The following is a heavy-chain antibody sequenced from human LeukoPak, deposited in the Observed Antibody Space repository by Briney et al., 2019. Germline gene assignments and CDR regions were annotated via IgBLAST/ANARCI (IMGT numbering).Heavy chain of an antibody. D-gene: IGHD2/OR15-2a*01. CDR2: IKSSDTST. J-gene: IGHJ3*02. Sequence: GGSLRLSCAASGFSFSDSYMSWIRQAPGQGLEWLSYIKSSDTSTFYADSVKGRFTVSRDNAKNSLYLQMNSLRAEDTAVYYCSRRGNMSSHAFDIWGQGTVVTVSS. CDR3: SRRGNMSSHAFDI. V-gene: IGHV3-11*01. CDR1: GFSFSDSY.